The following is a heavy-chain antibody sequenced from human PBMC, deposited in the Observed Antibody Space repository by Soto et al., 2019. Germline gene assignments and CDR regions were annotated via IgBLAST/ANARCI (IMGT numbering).Heavy chain of an antibody. V-gene: IGHV4-30-4*01. J-gene: IGHJ4*02. D-gene: IGHD3-22*01. CDR3: ARGYYDSSGYYLPYY. CDR1: GGSISSGDYY. CDR2: IYHSGST. Sequence: SETLSLTCTVSGGSISSGDYYWSWIRQPPGKGLEWIGYIYHSGSTYYNPSLKSRVTISVDTSKNQFSLKLNSVTAADTAVYYCARGYYDSSGYYLPYYWGQGTLVTVSS.